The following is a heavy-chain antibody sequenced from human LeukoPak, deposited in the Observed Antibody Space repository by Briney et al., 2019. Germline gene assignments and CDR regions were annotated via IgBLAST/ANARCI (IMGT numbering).Heavy chain of an antibody. CDR2: IIPIFGTA. D-gene: IGHD3-10*01. CDR3: ARDLAAGYYGSGSLLNWFDP. CDR1: GGTFISYA. V-gene: IGHV1-69*13. J-gene: IGHJ5*02. Sequence: SVKVSCKASGGTFISYAISWVRQAPGQGREWMGGIIPIFGTANYAQKFQGRVTITADESTSTAYMELSSLRSEDTAVYYCARDLAAGYYGSGSLLNWFDPWGQGTLVTVSS.